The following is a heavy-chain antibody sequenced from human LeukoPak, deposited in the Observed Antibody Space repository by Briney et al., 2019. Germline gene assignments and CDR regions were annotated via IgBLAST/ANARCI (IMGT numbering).Heavy chain of an antibody. CDR1: GGSISSSSYY. CDR3: AREPWFDP. CDR2: IHYSGST. V-gene: IGHV4-39*07. Sequence: SETLSLTCIVSGGSISSSSYYWGWIRQPPGKGLEWIGSIHYSGSTYYNPSLKSRVTISVDTSKNQFSLKLSSVTAADTAVYYCAREPWFDPWGQGTLVTVSS. J-gene: IGHJ5*02.